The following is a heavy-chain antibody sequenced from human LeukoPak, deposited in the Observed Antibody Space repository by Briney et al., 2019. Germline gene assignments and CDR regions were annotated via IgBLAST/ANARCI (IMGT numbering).Heavy chain of an antibody. CDR2: ISSSSSYI. CDR3: ARGYYDSSGYSFRSNNWFDP. Sequence: GGSLRLSCAASGFTFSSYSMNWVRQAPGKGLEWVSSISSSSSYIYYADSVKRRFTISRDNAKNSLYLQMNSLRAEDTAVYYCARGYYDSSGYSFRSNNWFDPWGQGTLVTVSS. D-gene: IGHD3-22*01. CDR1: GFTFSSYS. V-gene: IGHV3-21*01. J-gene: IGHJ5*02.